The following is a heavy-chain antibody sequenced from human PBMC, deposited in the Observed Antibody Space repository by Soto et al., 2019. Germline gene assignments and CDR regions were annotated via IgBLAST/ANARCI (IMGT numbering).Heavy chain of an antibody. CDR2: ITGNAGST. CDR1: GFTFRSYG. Sequence: GGSLRLSCAASGFTFRSYGMNWVRQAPGKGLEWASGITGNAGSTFYADSAKGRFTISRDKNTLYLQMNSLRADDTAVYYCAKKEVVAARFAYWGQGTLVTVSS. D-gene: IGHD2-15*01. V-gene: IGHV3-23*01. J-gene: IGHJ4*02. CDR3: AKKEVVAARFAY.